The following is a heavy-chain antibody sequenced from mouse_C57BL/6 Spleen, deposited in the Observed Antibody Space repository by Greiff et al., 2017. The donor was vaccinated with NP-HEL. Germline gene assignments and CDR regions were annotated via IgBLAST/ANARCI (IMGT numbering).Heavy chain of an antibody. CDR1: GYAFSSSW. CDR3: ARSGSCFDY. CDR2: IYPGDGDT. Sequence: QVQLQQSGPELVKPGASVKISCKASGYAFSSSWMNWVKQRPGKGLEWIGRIYPGDGDTNYNGKLKGKATLTADKSSSTAYMQLSSLTSEDSAVYFCARSGSCFDYWGQGTTLTVSS. D-gene: IGHD1-1*02. J-gene: IGHJ2*01. V-gene: IGHV1-82*01.